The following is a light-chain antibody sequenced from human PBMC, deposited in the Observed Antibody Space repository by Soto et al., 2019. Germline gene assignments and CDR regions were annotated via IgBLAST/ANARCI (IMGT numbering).Light chain of an antibody. CDR1: QTVSNNY. V-gene: IGKV3-20*01. CDR3: QQYATSRT. Sequence: EIVLTQSPGNLSLSPGERATLSCRASQTVSNNYLAWYQQKPGQAPRLFIYGASTRATGIPDRFSGSGSGTDFTITISRLEPEDFAVYYCQQYATSRTFGQGTKVEVK. J-gene: IGKJ1*01. CDR2: GAS.